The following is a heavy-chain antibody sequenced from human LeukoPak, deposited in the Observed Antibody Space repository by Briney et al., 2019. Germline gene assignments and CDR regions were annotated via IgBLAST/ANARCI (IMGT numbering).Heavy chain of an antibody. J-gene: IGHJ3*02. CDR1: GFTLIDY. CDR2: ISGDGTTI. D-gene: IGHD2/OR15-2a*01. Sequence: GGSLRLSCVASGFTLIDYMSWIRQTPGKGLKWVSYISGDGTTIYYADSVKGRFTISRDNAKNSLYLQINSLRAEDTAVYYCARDFSNGAHDIWGQGTMVTVSS. V-gene: IGHV3-11*01. CDR3: ARDFSNGAHDI.